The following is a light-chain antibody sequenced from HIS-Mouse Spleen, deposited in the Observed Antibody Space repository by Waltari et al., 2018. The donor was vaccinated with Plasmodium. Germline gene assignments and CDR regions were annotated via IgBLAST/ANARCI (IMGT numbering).Light chain of an antibody. CDR2: EGS. Sequence: QSALTQPASVSGSPGQSITISCTGTSSDFGIYNLVSWYQQHPGKAPKLMIYEGSKRPSGVSNRFSGSKSGNTASLTISGLQAEDEADYYCCSYAGSRVFGGGTKLTVL. CDR1: SSDFGIYNL. CDR3: CSYAGSRV. V-gene: IGLV2-23*01. J-gene: IGLJ2*01.